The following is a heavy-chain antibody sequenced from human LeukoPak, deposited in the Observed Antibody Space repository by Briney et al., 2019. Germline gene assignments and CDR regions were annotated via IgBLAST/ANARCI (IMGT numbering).Heavy chain of an antibody. V-gene: IGHV1-2*02. D-gene: IGHD1-26*01. CDR2: INPNSGGT. J-gene: IGHJ3*02. CDR3: ARASGRYSDAFDI. Sequence: ASVKVSCKASGYTFTGYYMHWVRQAPGQGLEWMGWINPNSGGTNYAQKFQGRVTMTRDTSISTAYMELSRLRSDDTALYYCARASGRYSDAFDIWGQGTMVTVSS. CDR1: GYTFTGYY.